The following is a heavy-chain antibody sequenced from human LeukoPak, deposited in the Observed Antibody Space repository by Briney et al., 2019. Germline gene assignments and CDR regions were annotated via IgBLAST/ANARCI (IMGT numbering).Heavy chain of an antibody. Sequence: GGSLRLSCAASGFTVISNYMSWVRQAPGKGLEWVSVIYSGGITYYADSVRGRFTISIDNSTNTLYLQMNSLRAEDTAVYYCARDYYGSGSYYNTIELAYGMDVWGQGTTVTVSS. CDR2: IYSGGIT. D-gene: IGHD3-10*01. CDR3: ARDYYGSGSYYNTIELAYGMDV. J-gene: IGHJ6*02. V-gene: IGHV3-66*01. CDR1: GFTVISNY.